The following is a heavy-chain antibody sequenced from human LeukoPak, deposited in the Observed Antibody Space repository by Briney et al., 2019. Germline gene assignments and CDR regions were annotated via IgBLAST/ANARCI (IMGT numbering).Heavy chain of an antibody. CDR3: AKDQSVGGTTGDPFDI. D-gene: IGHD1-26*01. V-gene: IGHV3-23*01. CDR1: GFTFSNFA. CDR2: VSGSGGRT. J-gene: IGHJ3*02. Sequence: GSLRLSSAAPGFTFSNFAMSWVRQPPGKGLEWVSGVSGSGGRTYYADSVKGRFTISRDNSKNTLYLQMNSLRAEDTAVYYCAKDQSVGGTTGDPFDIWGQGTMVTVSS.